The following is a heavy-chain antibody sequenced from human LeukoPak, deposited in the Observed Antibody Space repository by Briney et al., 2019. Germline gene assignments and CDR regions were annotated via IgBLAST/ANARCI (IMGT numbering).Heavy chain of an antibody. J-gene: IGHJ3*02. V-gene: IGHV4-39*01. D-gene: IGHD1-26*01. CDR2: NCYIGST. CDR3: ARPRVGDSFWHEFEI. Sequence: PSETLSLTCTASVGSISITIYYCGWIRQPPGKGIGWIGTNCYIGSTYYNPPLKSRLNISVDTSNNQIALHLTSVTAADTAMYYCARPRVGDSFWHEFEIWGERKMVTVSS. CDR1: VGSISITIYY.